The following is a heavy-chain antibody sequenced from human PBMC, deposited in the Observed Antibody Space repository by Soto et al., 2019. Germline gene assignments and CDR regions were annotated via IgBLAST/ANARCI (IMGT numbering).Heavy chain of an antibody. J-gene: IGHJ6*02. Sequence: VQVVESGGGLVKPGGSLRLSCAASGLTVNNAWMNWVRQAPGKGLEWVGRIKSKTEGGTTDYAAPVKGRFTISRDDSKKTVFLQMNSLKTEDTGVYFCTLSRPYYFYGMDVWGQGTTVTV. CDR2: IKSKTEGGTT. CDR1: GLTVNNAW. V-gene: IGHV3-15*07. CDR3: TLSRPYYFYGMDV. D-gene: IGHD6-6*01.